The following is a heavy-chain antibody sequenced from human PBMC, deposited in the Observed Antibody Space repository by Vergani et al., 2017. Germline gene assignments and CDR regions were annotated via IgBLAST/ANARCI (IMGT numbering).Heavy chain of an antibody. V-gene: IGHV4-59*01. D-gene: IGHD6-13*01. CDR3: ASAYSSSWYPY. J-gene: IGHJ4*02. CDR2: IYYSGST. Sequence: QVQLQESGPGLMKPSETLSLTCTVSGGSISSYYWSWIRQPPGKGLEWIGYIYYSGSTNYNPSLNSRVTISVDTSKNQFSLKLSSVTAADTAVYYCASAYSSSWYPYWGQGTLVTVSS. CDR1: GGSISSYY.